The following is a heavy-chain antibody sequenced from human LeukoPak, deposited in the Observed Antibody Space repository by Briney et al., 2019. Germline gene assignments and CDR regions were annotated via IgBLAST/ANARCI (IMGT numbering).Heavy chain of an antibody. CDR1: GFTFSSYE. J-gene: IGHJ1*01. CDR3: TTLDSPREYFQH. Sequence: PGGSLRLSCAASGFTFSSYEMNWVRQAPGKGLEWVSYISSSGSTIYYADSVKGRFTISRDNAKNSLYLQMNSLRAQDTAVYYCTTLDSPREYFQHWGQGTLVTVSS. V-gene: IGHV3-48*03. CDR2: ISSSGSTI. D-gene: IGHD3-9*01.